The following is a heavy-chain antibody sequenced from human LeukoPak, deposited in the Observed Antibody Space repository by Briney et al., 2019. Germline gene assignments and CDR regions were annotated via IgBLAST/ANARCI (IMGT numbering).Heavy chain of an antibody. CDR3: ARDGWYYYDSSGYRDAWFDP. J-gene: IGHJ5*02. Sequence: PSETLSLTCAVSGGSISSGGYSWSWIRQPPGKGLEWIGYIYHSGSTYYNPSLKSRVTISVDRSKNQFSLKLSSVTAADTAVYYCARDGWYYYDSSGYRDAWFDPWGQGTLVTVSS. D-gene: IGHD3-22*01. CDR1: GGSISSGGYS. CDR2: IYHSGST. V-gene: IGHV4-30-2*01.